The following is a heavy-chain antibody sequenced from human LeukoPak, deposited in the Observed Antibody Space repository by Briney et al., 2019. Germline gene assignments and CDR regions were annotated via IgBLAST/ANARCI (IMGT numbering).Heavy chain of an antibody. Sequence: GGSLRLSCAASGFTFDDYGMSWVRQAPGKGLEWVSGINWNGGSTGYADSVKGRFTISRDNAKNSLYLRMNSLRAEDTALYYCARVSGYSSGWYFDYWGQGTLVTVSS. J-gene: IGHJ4*02. CDR1: GFTFDDYG. V-gene: IGHV3-20*04. CDR2: INWNGGST. D-gene: IGHD6-19*01. CDR3: ARVSGYSSGWYFDY.